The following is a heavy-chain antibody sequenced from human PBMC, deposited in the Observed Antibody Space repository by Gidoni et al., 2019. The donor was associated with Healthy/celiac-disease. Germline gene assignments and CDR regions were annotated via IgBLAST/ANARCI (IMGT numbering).Heavy chain of an antibody. CDR1: VYTFTSYG. D-gene: IGHD3-3*01. CDR3: ARVPYWGFLEWLHYFDY. J-gene: IGHJ4*02. CDR2: ISAYNGNT. V-gene: IGHV1-18*04. Sequence: QVQLVQSGAEVKKPGASVKVSCKASVYTFTSYGISWVRQAPGQGLEWMGWISAYNGNTNDAQKLQGRVTMTTDTSTSTAYMELRSLRSDDTAVYYCARVPYWGFLEWLHYFDYWGQGTLVTVSS.